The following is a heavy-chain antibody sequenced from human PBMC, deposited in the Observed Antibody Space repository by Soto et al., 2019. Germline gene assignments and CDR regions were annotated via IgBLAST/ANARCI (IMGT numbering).Heavy chain of an antibody. V-gene: IGHV1-18*01. CDR1: GYTPTNYD. Sequence: QVHLVQSGAEVKTPGASVKVSCQTSGYTPTNYDIGWVRQAPGQGLEWMGWISAYNGNTNYAQKLQGRLTMTTDTPTRTAYMELRSLRSDDTAVYYCARALYRSGTYYAFDNWGLGTLVTVSS. J-gene: IGHJ4*02. D-gene: IGHD1-26*01. CDR3: ARALYRSGTYYAFDN. CDR2: ISAYNGNT.